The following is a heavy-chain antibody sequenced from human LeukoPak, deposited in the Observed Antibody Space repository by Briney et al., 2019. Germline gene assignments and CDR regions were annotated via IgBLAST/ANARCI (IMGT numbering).Heavy chain of an antibody. CDR3: ARAEGTTAAYYYGMDV. D-gene: IGHD1-1*01. CDR2: INHSGGT. J-gene: IGHJ6*02. Sequence: SETLSLTCTVSGYSITNGYYWGWIRQPPGKGLEWIGEINHSGGTNYNPSLKSRVTISVDTSKNQFSLKLSSVTAADTAVYYCARAEGTTAAYYYGMDVWGQGTTVTVSS. CDR1: GYSITNGYY. V-gene: IGHV4-38-2*02.